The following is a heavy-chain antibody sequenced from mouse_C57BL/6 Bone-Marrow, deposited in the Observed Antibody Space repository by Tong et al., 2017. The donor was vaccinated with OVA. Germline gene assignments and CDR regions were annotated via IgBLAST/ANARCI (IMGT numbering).Heavy chain of an antibody. J-gene: IGHJ3*01. D-gene: IGHD2-14*01. CDR2: FYPGSGSI. V-gene: IGHV1-62-2*01. CDR3: ARNGGTTWFAY. Sequence: LSYKTSGYTFTEYIIHWVKQRSGQGLEWIGWFYPGSGSIKYNEKFKDKATLTADKSSSTVYMELSRLTSEGAAVYFWARNGGTTWFAYWGQGTLV. CDR1: GYTFTEYI.